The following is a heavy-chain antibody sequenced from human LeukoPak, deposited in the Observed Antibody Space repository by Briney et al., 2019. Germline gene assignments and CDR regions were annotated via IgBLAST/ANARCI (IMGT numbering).Heavy chain of an antibody. V-gene: IGHV4-34*01. CDR1: GGSFSGYY. CDR2: INHSGST. CDR3: ARDLQGYMIRGLYYYGMDV. D-gene: IGHD3-10*01. J-gene: IGHJ6*02. Sequence: PSETLSLTCAVYGGSFSGYYWSWIRQPPGKGLEWIGEINHSGSTNYNPSLKSRVTISVDTSKNQFSLKLSSVTAADTAVYYCARDLQGYMIRGLYYYGMDVWGQGTTVTVSS.